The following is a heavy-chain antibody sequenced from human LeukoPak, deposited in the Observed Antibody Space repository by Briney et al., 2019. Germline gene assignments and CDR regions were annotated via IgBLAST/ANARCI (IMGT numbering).Heavy chain of an antibody. CDR3: ATTQGYSYPYY. CDR1: GFIVSSNY. CDR2: IYNGGST. Sequence: QSGGSLRLSCAASGFIVSSNYMSWVRQAPGKGLEWVSVIYNGGSTYYADSVKGRFTISRDNSKNTLYLQMNSLRAEDTAVYYCATTQGYSYPYYWGQGTLVTVSS. J-gene: IGHJ4*02. V-gene: IGHV3-53*01. D-gene: IGHD5-18*01.